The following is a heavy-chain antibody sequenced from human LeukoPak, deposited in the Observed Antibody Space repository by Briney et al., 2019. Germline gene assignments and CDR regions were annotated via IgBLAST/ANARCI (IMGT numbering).Heavy chain of an antibody. J-gene: IGHJ5*02. CDR3: ARGSWGDWFDP. D-gene: IGHD3-16*01. CDR1: GFTFSNYA. V-gene: IGHV3-23*01. Sequence: GGSLRLSCAASGFTFSNYAMAWVRQAPGKGLEWVSTIVGGGHGTYYVDSVKGRFAVSRDNSMNTLYLQMNSLRAEDTAVYYCARGSWGDWFDPWGQGTLVTVSS. CDR2: IVGGGHGT.